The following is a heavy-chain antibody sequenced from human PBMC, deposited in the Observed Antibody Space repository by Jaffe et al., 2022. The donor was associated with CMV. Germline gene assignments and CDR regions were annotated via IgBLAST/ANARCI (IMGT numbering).Heavy chain of an antibody. D-gene: IGHD4-17*01. CDR2: IWSTGDKF. J-gene: IGHJ4*02. V-gene: IGHV3-33*01. CDR1: TATFSSYG. CDR3: ARDSGFNSYGDSLHS. Sequence: QVQLVESGGGVVQPGKSLKLSCEASTATFSSYGIHWVRQAPGKGLDWVAIIWSTGDKFYLADSVKGRFSISRDNSKRTVYLQMNSLRVEDTAVYYCARDSGFNSYGDSLHSWGQGTLVTVSS.